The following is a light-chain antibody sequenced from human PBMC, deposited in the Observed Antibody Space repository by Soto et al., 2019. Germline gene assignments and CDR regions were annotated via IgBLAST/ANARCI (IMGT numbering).Light chain of an antibody. CDR3: CSYAGSYSYV. CDR1: NSDVGGYKY. Sequence: QSALTQPRSVSGSPGQSVTISCTGTNSDVGGYKYVSWYQQYPGKASKLMIYDVSKRPSGVPDRLSGSKSVNTASLTISGLQSEDEADYFCCSYAGSYSYVFGTGTKLTVL. V-gene: IGLV2-11*01. CDR2: DVS. J-gene: IGLJ1*01.